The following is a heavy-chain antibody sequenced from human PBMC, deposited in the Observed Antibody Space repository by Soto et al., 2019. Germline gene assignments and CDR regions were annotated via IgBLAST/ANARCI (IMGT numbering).Heavy chain of an antibody. J-gene: IGHJ3*02. V-gene: IGHV2-5*02. CDR1: GFSLSTSGVG. CDR3: THSHEIPGAFEI. Sequence: QITLKESGPTLVKPTQTLTLTCTFSGFSLSTSGVGVGWIRQPPGKALEWLALIYWDDDKRYSPPLKSRLTITKDTAKHQVVLTMTNIDPVDTATYYCTHSHEIPGAFEIWGQGTMVTVSS. CDR2: IYWDDDK.